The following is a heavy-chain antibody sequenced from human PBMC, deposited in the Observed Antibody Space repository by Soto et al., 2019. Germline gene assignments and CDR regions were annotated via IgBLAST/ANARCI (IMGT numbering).Heavy chain of an antibody. D-gene: IGHD2-15*01. CDR3: LSCSGGSCYSGGYYYYGMDV. V-gene: IGHV3-48*03. CDR2: ISSSGSTI. CDR1: GFTFSSYE. Sequence: GGSLRLSCAASGFTFSSYEMNWVRQAPGKGLEWVSYISSSGSTIYYADSVKGRFTISRDNAKNSLYLQMNSLRAEDTAVYYCLSCSGGSCYSGGYYYYGMDVWGQGTTVTVS. J-gene: IGHJ6*02.